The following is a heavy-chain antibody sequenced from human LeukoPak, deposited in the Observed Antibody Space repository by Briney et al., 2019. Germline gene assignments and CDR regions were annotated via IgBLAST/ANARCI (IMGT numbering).Heavy chain of an antibody. J-gene: IGHJ6*02. CDR2: ISYDGSNK. V-gene: IGHV3-30*18. D-gene: IGHD3-3*01. CDR3: AKDELRFLEWLLSRMDV. CDR1: GFTFSSYG. Sequence: PGGSLRLSCAASGFTFSSYGMHWVRQAPGKGLEWVAVISYDGSNKYYADSAKGRFTISRDNSKNTLYLQMNSLRAEDTAVYYCAKDELRFLEWLLSRMDVWGQGTTVTVSS.